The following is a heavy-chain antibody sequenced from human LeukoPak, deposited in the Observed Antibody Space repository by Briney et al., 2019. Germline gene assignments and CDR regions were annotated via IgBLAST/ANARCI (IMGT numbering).Heavy chain of an antibody. V-gene: IGHV3-11*01. CDR2: ISSSGSTI. Sequence: GGSLRLSCVASGFIFSDYYMSWIRQAPGKGLEWVSYISSSGSTIYYADSMKGRFTISRDNAKNSLYLQMNSLRPEDTAVYYCASRLNYDILTGLDYWGQGTLVTVSS. D-gene: IGHD3-9*01. CDR3: ASRLNYDILTGLDY. J-gene: IGHJ4*02. CDR1: GFIFSDYY.